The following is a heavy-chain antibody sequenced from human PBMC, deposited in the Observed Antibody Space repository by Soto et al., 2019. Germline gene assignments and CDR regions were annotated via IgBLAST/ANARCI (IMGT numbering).Heavy chain of an antibody. CDR3: ARLIYYYDSRNNGRYFDL. CDR2: IGTAGDT. CDR1: GFTFSTYD. V-gene: IGHV3-13*04. Sequence: GGSLRLSCAASGFTFSTYDMHWVRQATGEGLEWVSGIGTAGDTYYSDSVKGRFTISRENAKNSLYLQMNSLRAGDTAVYYCARLIYYYDSRNNGRYFDLWGRGTLVTVSS. J-gene: IGHJ2*01. D-gene: IGHD3-10*01.